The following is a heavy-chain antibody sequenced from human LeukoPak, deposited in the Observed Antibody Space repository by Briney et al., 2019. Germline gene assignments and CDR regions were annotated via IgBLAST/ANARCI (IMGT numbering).Heavy chain of an antibody. D-gene: IGHD4-11*01. CDR3: ARGPYSRNFDY. CDR1: GFTFSNYS. V-gene: IGHV3-23*01. CDR2: ISDSGGST. J-gene: IGHJ4*02. Sequence: PGGSLRLSCAASGFTFSNYSMNWVRQAPGKGLEWVSTISDSGGSTYYADSVKGRFTISRDNSKNTLYLQMNSLRAEDTAVYYCARGPYSRNFDYWGQGTLVTVSS.